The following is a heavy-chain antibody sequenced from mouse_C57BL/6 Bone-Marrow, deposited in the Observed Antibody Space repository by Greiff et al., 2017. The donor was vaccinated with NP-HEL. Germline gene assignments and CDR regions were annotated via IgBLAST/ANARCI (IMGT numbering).Heavy chain of an antibody. Sequence: EVQGVESGAELVRPGASVKLSCTASGFNIKDDYMHWVKQRPEQGLEWIGWIDPENGDTEYASKFQGKATITADTSSNTAYLQLSSLTSEDTAVYYCPVSAWFAYWGQGTLVTVSA. D-gene: IGHD1-1*01. CDR3: PVSAWFAY. CDR1: GFNIKDDY. V-gene: IGHV14-4*01. CDR2: IDPENGDT. J-gene: IGHJ3*01.